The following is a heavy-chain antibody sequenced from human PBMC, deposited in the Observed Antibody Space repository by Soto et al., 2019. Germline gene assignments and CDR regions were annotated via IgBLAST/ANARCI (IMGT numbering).Heavy chain of an antibody. Sequence: EVQLLESGGGLVQPGGSLRLSCAASGFTFSSYAMSWVRQAPGKGLEWVSAISGSGGSTYYADSVKGRYTISRDNSKNTLYLQMNSLRAEDTAVYYCAKVSSGWYDYFDYWGQGTLVTVSS. CDR1: GFTFSSYA. V-gene: IGHV3-23*01. CDR2: ISGSGGST. D-gene: IGHD6-19*01. J-gene: IGHJ4*02. CDR3: AKVSSGWYDYFDY.